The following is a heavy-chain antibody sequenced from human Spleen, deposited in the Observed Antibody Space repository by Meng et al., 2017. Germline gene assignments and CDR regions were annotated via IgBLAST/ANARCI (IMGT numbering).Heavy chain of an antibody. Sequence: GESLKISCAASGFSLTYYNMNWVRQAPGKGLEWVSYITSTSSDSDYADSVKGRFTISRDNAQNSLSLQMNSLRAEDTAVSYCTRDYYGPSSTSINYYYYGMDVWAQGTTDTVSS. J-gene: IGHJ6*02. CDR2: ITSTSSDS. V-gene: IGHV3-21*06. CDR3: TRDYYGPSSTSINYYYYGMDV. CDR1: GFSLTYYN. D-gene: IGHD2-2*01.